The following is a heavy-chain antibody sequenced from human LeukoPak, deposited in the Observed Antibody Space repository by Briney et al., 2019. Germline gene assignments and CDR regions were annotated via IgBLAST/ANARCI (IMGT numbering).Heavy chain of an antibody. J-gene: IGHJ6*02. V-gene: IGHV3-23*01. CDR1: GFTFNNYA. CDR3: AREDFGSGYYSRFTRYYYGMDV. CDR2: ISGGGETT. Sequence: GGSLRLSCAASGFTFNNYAMNWVRQAPGKGLEWVSVISGGGETTYYAASVKGRFTISRDNSKNTLYLQMNSLRAEDTAVYYCAREDFGSGYYSRFTRYYYGMDVWGQGTTVTVSS. D-gene: IGHD3-22*01.